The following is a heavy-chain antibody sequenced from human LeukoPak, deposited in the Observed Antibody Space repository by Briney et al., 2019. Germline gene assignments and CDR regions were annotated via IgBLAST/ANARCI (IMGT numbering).Heavy chain of an antibody. J-gene: IGHJ4*02. CDR3: VKSYYDILTGYFPLGGYFDY. CDR2: ISSNGGST. D-gene: IGHD3-9*01. CDR1: GFTFSSYA. Sequence: GGSLRLSCSASGFTFSSYAMHWVRQAPGKGPEYVSAISSNGGSTYYADSVKGRFTISRDNSKNTLYLQMSSLRAEDTAVYYCVKSYYDILTGYFPLGGYFDYWGQGTLVTVSS. V-gene: IGHV3-64D*06.